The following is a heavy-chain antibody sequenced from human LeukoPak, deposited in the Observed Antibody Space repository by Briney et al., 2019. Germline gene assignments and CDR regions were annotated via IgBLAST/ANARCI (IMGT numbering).Heavy chain of an antibody. CDR1: GYTFTGYY. J-gene: IGHJ5*02. D-gene: IGHD2-2*01. V-gene: IGHV1-2*02. CDR2: INPESGGT. CDR3: ARGPRSSTRNKSRDL. Sequence: ASVTVSCKASGYTFTGYYMHWVRQAPGQGLEWMGWINPESGGTNYAQKFQGRVTMTRDTSISTAYMELTRLRSDDTAVYYCARGPRSSTRNKSRDLWGQGTLVTVSS.